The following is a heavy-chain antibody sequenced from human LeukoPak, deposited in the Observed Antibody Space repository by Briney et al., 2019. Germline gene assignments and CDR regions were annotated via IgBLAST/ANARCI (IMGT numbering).Heavy chain of an antibody. J-gene: IGHJ6*02. Sequence: GGSLRLSCAASGFTFSSYEMNWVRQAPGKGLEWVSYISSSGSTIYYADSVKGRFTISRDNAKNSLYLQMNSLRAEDTAVYYCARDPTPRYCSGGSCYTHYGMDVWGQGTTVTVSS. D-gene: IGHD2-15*01. CDR1: GFTFSSYE. CDR2: ISSSGSTI. CDR3: ARDPTPRYCSGGSCYTHYGMDV. V-gene: IGHV3-48*03.